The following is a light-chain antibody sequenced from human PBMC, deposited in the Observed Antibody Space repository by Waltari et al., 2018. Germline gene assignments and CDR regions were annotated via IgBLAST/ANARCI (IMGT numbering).Light chain of an antibody. Sequence: EIVMKQPPATLSVSPGERATLSSRASQSVYSNLAWYQQKPGQAPRLLIYDASTRATGIPARFTGSGSGTEFTLTISSLQSEDSAVYSCQQYNRWPPITFGQGTRLEIK. J-gene: IGKJ5*01. CDR2: DAS. V-gene: IGKV3D-15*01. CDR3: QQYNRWPPIT. CDR1: QSVYSN.